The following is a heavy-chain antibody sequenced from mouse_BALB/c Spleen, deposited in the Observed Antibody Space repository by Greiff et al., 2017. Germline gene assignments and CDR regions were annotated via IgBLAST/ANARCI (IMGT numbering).Heavy chain of an antibody. CDR2: INPSTGYT. CDR1: GYTFTSYW. J-gene: IGHJ3*01. CDR3: ARSPGWFAY. V-gene: IGHV1-7*01. Sequence: QVQLQQSGAELAKPGASVKMSCKASGYTFTSYWMHWVKQRPGQGLEWIGYINPSTGYTEYNQKFKDKATLTADKSSSTAYMQLSSLTSEDSAVYYCARSPGWFAYWGQGTLVTVSA.